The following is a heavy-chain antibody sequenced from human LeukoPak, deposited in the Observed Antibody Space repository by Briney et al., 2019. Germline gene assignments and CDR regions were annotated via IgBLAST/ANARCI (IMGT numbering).Heavy chain of an antibody. CDR1: GFTFSSYV. CDR2: ISGSGGST. Sequence: TGGSLRLSCAASGFTFSSYVMSWVRQAPGKGLEWVSAISGSGGSTYYADSVKGRFTISRDNSKNTLYLQMNSLRAEDTAVYYCAKDPYYYDSSGFYWGQGTLVTVSS. V-gene: IGHV3-23*01. J-gene: IGHJ4*02. D-gene: IGHD3-22*01. CDR3: AKDPYYYDSSGFY.